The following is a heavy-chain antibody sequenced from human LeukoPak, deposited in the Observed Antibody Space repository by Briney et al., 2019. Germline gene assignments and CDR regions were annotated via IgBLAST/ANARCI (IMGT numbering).Heavy chain of an antibody. V-gene: IGHV3-9*01. CDR3: AKDIGMDYDILTGPYPTAGVFDY. CDR1: GFTFDDYA. Sequence: GGSLRLSCAASGFTFDDYAMHWVRQAPGKGLEWVSGISWNSGSIGYADSVKGRFTISRDNAKNSLYLQMNSLRAEDTALYYCAKDIGMDYDILTGPYPTAGVFDYWGQGTLVTVSS. D-gene: IGHD3-9*01. J-gene: IGHJ4*02. CDR2: ISWNSGSI.